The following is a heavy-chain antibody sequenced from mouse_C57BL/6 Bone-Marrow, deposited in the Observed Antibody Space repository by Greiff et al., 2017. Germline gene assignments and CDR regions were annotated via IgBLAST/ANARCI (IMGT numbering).Heavy chain of an antibody. CDR2: IHPNSGST. CDR3: ASGGYGYDADY. J-gene: IGHJ2*01. V-gene: IGHV1-64*01. CDR1: GYTFTSYW. D-gene: IGHD2-2*01. Sequence: QVQLQQPGAELVKPGASVKLSCKASGYTFTSYWMHWVKQRPGQGLEWIGMIHPNSGSTNYNEKFKSKATLTVDKSSSTAYMQLSSLTAEDSAVYYCASGGYGYDADYWGQGTTLTVSS.